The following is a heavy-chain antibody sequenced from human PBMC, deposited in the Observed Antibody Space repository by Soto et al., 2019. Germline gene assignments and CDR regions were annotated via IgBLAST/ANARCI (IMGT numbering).Heavy chain of an antibody. CDR2: ISSSSSFI. CDR3: ARPTMVTASYFDF. V-gene: IGHV3-21*01. J-gene: IGHJ4*02. CDR1: GFTFSRHS. Sequence: GGSLRLSCAASGFTFSRHSMNWVRQAPGKGLEWVSSISSSSSFILYADSVKGRFTISRDNAKNSLYLQMNSLRVDDTAVYYCARPTMVTASYFDFWGQGIMVTVS. D-gene: IGHD4-17*01.